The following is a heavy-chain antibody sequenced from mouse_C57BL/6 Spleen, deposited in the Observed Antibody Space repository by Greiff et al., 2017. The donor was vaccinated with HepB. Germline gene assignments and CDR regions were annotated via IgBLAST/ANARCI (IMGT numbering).Heavy chain of an antibody. CDR1: GFNIKDYY. J-gene: IGHJ1*03. V-gene: IGHV14-1*01. D-gene: IGHD2-12*01. CDR3: TRGGRREDLDV. Sequence: VQLTQSGAELVRPGASVKLSCTASGFNIKDYYMHWVKQRPEQGLEWIGRIDPEDGDTEYAPKFQGKATMTADTYSHTAYLQLSSLTSADTAVYSCTRGGRREDLDVWGTGTTVTVSA. CDR2: IDPEDGDT.